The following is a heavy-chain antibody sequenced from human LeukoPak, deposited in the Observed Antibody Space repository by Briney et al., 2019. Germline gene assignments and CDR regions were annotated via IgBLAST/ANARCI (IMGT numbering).Heavy chain of an antibody. CDR1: GFTFDDYA. CDR2: ISWNSGSI. Sequence: GGSLRLSCAASGFTFDDYAMHWVRQAPGKGLEWVSGISWNSGSIGYADSVKGRFTISRDNAKNSLYLQMNSLRAEDTAVYYCARVAQWELLDALVLFDYWGQGTLVTVSS. CDR3: ARVAQWELLDALVLFDY. V-gene: IGHV3-9*01. J-gene: IGHJ4*02. D-gene: IGHD1-26*01.